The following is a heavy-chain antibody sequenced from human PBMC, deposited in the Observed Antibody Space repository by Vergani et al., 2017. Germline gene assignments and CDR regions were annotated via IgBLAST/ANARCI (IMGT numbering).Heavy chain of an antibody. D-gene: IGHD3-10*01. V-gene: IGHV3-30*04. CDR3: ARDRRRLLWFGESSARFDP. J-gene: IGHJ5*02. CDR1: GFTFSSYA. CDR2: ISYDGSNK. Sequence: QVQLVESGGGVVQPGRSLRLSCAASGFTFSSYAMHWVRQAPGKGLEWVAVISYDGSNKYYVDSVKGRFTISRDNSKKTLYLQMNSLRAEDTAVYYCARDRRRLLWFGESSARFDPWGQGTLVTVSS.